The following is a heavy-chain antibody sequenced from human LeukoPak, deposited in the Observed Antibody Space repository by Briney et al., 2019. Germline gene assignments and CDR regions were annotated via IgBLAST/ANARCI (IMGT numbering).Heavy chain of an antibody. Sequence: ASVKVSCKASGGTFSSYAISWVRQAPGQGLEWMGGLIPIFGKPNYAQKFQGRVTITADESTSTAYMELSSLRSEDTAVYYCARESWDPYYYDSSGYRNFFDYWGQRTLVTVSS. CDR3: ARESWDPYYYDSSGYRNFFDY. CDR1: GGTFSSYA. V-gene: IGHV1-69*01. CDR2: LIPIFGKP. D-gene: IGHD3-22*01. J-gene: IGHJ4*02.